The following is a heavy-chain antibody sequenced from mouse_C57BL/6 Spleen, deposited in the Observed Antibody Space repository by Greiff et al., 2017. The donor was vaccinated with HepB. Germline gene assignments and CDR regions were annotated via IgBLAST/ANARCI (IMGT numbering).Heavy chain of an antibody. CDR1: VYTFTSYW. CDR3: ATDSSGYEAMDY. V-gene: IGHV1-64*01. Sequence: QVQLQQPVAVLVKPGASVMLFCKASVYTFTSYWMFWVKQRPGQGLEWIGMIHPNSGSTNYNEKFKCKATLTVDKSSGTAYMQLSSLTSEDSAVYYCATDSSGYEAMDYWSQRTSVTVSS. J-gene: IGHJ4*01. CDR2: IHPNSGST. D-gene: IGHD3-2*01.